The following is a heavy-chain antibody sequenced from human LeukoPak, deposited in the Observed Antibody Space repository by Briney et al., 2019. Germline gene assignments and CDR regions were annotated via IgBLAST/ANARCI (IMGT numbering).Heavy chain of an antibody. CDR3: AKDRRMMSGYYGMDV. CDR2: ISYNGGNQ. Sequence: GGSLRLSCEASGFTFWNYGVHWARQAPGKGLEWVSLISYNGGNQYYADSVKGQFTISRDNPKNTVYLQLNSLRAEDTAVYYCAKDRRMMSGYYGMDVWGQGTTVTVSS. J-gene: IGHJ6*02. D-gene: IGHD3-16*01. CDR1: GFTFWNYG. V-gene: IGHV3-30*18.